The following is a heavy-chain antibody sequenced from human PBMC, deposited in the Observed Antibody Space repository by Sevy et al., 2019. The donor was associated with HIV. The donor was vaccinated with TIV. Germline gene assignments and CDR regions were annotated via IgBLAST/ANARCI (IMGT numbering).Heavy chain of an antibody. CDR2: ISGSGGST. CDR1: GFTFSSYA. CDR3: AKVGSRSSSYYYYGMDV. J-gene: IGHJ6*02. V-gene: IGHV3-23*01. Sequence: GGSLRLSCAASGFTFSSYAMSWVRQAPGKGLEWVSAISGSGGSTYYEDSVKGRFTISRDNSKNTLYLQMNGLRAEDTAVYYCAKVGSRSSSYYYYGMDVWGQGTTVTVSS. D-gene: IGHD6-6*01.